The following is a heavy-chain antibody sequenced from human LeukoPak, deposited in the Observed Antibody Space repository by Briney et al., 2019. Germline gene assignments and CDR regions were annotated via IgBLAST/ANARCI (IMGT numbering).Heavy chain of an antibody. V-gene: IGHV4-34*01. Sequence: SETLSLTCAVYGGSFSGYYWAWIRQPPGKGLEWMGEINHSGSTTYIPSLKSRVTISVDTSKNQFSLKLSSVTAADTAIYYCATVALTGWTFDPWGQGTLVTVSS. CDR1: GGSFSGYY. CDR2: INHSGST. CDR3: ATVALTGWTFDP. J-gene: IGHJ5*02. D-gene: IGHD7-27*01.